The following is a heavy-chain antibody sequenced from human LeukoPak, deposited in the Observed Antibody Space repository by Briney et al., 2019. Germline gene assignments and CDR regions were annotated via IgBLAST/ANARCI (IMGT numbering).Heavy chain of an antibody. D-gene: IGHD2-2*01. CDR3: ARAGVPAAIVGAFDI. CDR2: ISWNSGSI. V-gene: IGHV3-9*01. J-gene: IGHJ3*02. CDR1: GFTFDDYA. Sequence: GGSLRLSCAASGFTFDDYAMHWVRQAPGKGLEWVSGISWNSGSIGYADSVKGRFTISRDNSNNTLYLQMNSLSAEDTAVYYCARAGVPAAIVGAFDIWGQGTMVTVSS.